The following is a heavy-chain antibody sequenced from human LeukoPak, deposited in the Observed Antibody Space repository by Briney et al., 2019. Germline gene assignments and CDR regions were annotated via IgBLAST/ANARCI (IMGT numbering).Heavy chain of an antibody. CDR2: IYSGGST. CDR3: ARARPGVAGFFDY. Sequence: SGGSLRLSCAASGFTFSTYWMSWVRQAPGKGLEWVSVIYSGGSTYYADSVKGRFTISRDNSKNTLYLQMNSLRAEDTAVYYCARARPGVAGFFDYWGQGTLVTVSS. J-gene: IGHJ4*02. CDR1: GFTFSTYW. V-gene: IGHV3-53*01. D-gene: IGHD6-19*01.